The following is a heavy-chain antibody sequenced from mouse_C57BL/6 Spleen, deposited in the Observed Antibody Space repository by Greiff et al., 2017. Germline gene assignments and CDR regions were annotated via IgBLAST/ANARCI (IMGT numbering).Heavy chain of an antibody. CDR3: ARSTAYYYAMDY. CDR1: GYSFTGYY. Sequence: VQLQQSGPELVKPGASVKISCKASGYSFTGYYMNWVKQSPEKSLEWIGEINPSTGGTTYNQKFKAKATLTVDKSSSTAYMQLKSLTSEDSAVYYCARSTAYYYAMDYWGQGTSVTVSS. J-gene: IGHJ4*01. V-gene: IGHV1-42*01. D-gene: IGHD3-2*01. CDR2: INPSTGGT.